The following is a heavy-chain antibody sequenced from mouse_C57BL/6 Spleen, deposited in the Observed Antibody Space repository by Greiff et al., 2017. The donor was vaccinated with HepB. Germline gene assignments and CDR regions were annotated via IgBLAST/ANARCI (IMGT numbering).Heavy chain of an antibody. CDR3: ERSDGYYYAMDY. V-gene: IGHV1-22*01. J-gene: IGHJ4*01. CDR1: GYTFTDYN. CDR2: INPNNGGT. Sequence: EVQLQQSGPELVKPGASVKMSCKASGYTFTDYNMHWVKQSHGKSLEWIGYINPNNGGTSYKQKFKGKATLTVNKSSSTAYMKLRSLTSEDSAVYYCERSDGYYYAMDYWGQGTSVTVSS. D-gene: IGHD2-3*01.